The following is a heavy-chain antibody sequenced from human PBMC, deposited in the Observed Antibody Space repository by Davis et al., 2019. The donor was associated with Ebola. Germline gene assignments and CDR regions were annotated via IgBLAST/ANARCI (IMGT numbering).Heavy chain of an antibody. CDR1: GFTFSDYY. Sequence: PGGSLRLSCAASGFTFSDYYMSWIRQAPGKGLEWVARTRNKANSYSTEYAASVKGRFTISRDDSKNSLYLQMNSLRAEDTAVYYCARAHSSGWYFDSYFDYWGQGTLVTVSS. CDR3: ARAHSSGWYFDSYFDY. D-gene: IGHD6-19*01. V-gene: IGHV3-72*01. J-gene: IGHJ4*02. CDR2: TRNKANSYST.